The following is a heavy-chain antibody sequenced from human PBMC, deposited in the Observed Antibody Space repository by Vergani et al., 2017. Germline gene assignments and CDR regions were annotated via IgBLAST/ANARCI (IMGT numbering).Heavy chain of an antibody. V-gene: IGHV1-46*01. CDR1: GYTFSNYY. D-gene: IGHD2-2*01. J-gene: IGHJ6*03. CDR2: INPSGGHT. Sequence: QVQVVQSGAEVKKSGASVKVSCKTSGYTFSNYYMHWVRQAPGQGLEWMGIINPSGGHTNYAQKFQGRVTMTRDTSTSTVYMELSSLRSEDTAVYYCARGIVVVPAADIPYYYYYFKDVWGKGTTVTVSS. CDR3: ARGIVVVPAADIPYYYYYFKDV.